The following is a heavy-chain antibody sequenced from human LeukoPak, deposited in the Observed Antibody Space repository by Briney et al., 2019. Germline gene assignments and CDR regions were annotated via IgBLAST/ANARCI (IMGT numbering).Heavy chain of an antibody. CDR1: DFTLSNYA. J-gene: IGHJ4*02. CDR3: AKGVRLWFAFYFDY. V-gene: IGHV3-23*01. D-gene: IGHD3-10*01. Sequence: GGSLRLSCAASDFTLSNYAMSWFRQAPGKGLEWVSSISGNGYNTYYAASVKDRFTISGDSSTSTLTLQMHRLRAEDTAVYYCAKGVRLWFAFYFDYWGQGTLVTVSS. CDR2: ISGNGYNT.